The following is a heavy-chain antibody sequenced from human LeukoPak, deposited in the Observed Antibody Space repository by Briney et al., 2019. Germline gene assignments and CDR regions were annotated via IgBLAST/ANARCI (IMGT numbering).Heavy chain of an antibody. CDR2: IFYTGGT. CDR1: GGSMSPYY. CDR3: ARLGFCRGDNCLDDY. V-gene: IGHV4-59*08. J-gene: IGHJ4*02. D-gene: IGHD2-15*01. Sequence: SETLSLTCTVSGGSMSPYYWSWMRQPPGKGPEYVGYIFYTGGTNYNPSLKRRVTVSLDTSKNQFSLKLCSVTATDTAVYYCARLGFCRGDNCLDDYWGQGTLVTVSS.